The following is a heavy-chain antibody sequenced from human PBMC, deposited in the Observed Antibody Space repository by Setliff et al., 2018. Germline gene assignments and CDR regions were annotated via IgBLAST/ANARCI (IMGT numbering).Heavy chain of an antibody. CDR2: IDPSGDYT. V-gene: IGHV1-2*02. CDR3: AREVLSTVVAWDY. D-gene: IGHD4-17*01. Sequence: ASVKVSCKASGYTFTGYSMHWVRQAPGQGLEWMGIIDPSGDYTNYAQKFQGRVTITRDTSNSTDYMDLSRLTSDDTAVYYCAREVLSTVVAWDYWGQGTLVTVSS. J-gene: IGHJ4*02. CDR1: GYTFTGYS.